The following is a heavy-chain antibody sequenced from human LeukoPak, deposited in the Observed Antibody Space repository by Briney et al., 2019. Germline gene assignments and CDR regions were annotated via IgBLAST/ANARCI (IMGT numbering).Heavy chain of an antibody. CDR3: VKDSGNSYMDV. Sequence: GGSLRLSCEASGFTFSNYEMIWVRQAPGGGLEWISFISSSGRKIYYVDSVKGRFTISRDNAKSSMYLQMNSLRAEDTAVYYCVKDSGNSYMDVWGKGTTVTISS. D-gene: IGHD3-10*01. CDR2: ISSSGRKI. J-gene: IGHJ6*03. CDR1: GFTFSNYE. V-gene: IGHV3-48*03.